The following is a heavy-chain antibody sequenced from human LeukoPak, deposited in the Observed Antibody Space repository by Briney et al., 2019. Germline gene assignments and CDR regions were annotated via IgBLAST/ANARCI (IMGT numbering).Heavy chain of an antibody. CDR3: ARLATAIVARYFDY. Sequence: GESLKISRKGSGYSFSTFWIAWVRQMSGKGLELMGGIYPGDSDTRYRPSLQGQVTISANKSISTAYLQWNSLKASDTAIYYCARLATAIVARYFDYWGQGTLVTVSS. CDR1: GYSFSTFW. CDR2: IYPGDSDT. J-gene: IGHJ4*02. V-gene: IGHV5-51*01. D-gene: IGHD5-18*01.